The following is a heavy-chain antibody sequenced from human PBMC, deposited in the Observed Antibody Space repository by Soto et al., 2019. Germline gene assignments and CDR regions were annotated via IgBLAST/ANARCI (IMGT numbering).Heavy chain of an antibody. Sequence: SLRLSCAASGFTFDDYAMHWVRQAPGKGLEWVSGISWNSGSIGYADSVKGRFTISRDNAKNSLYLQMNSLRAEDTALYYCAKEISGDKKTYYYYYMDVWGKGTTVTVSS. CDR3: AKEISGDKKTYYYYYMDV. CDR1: GFTFDDYA. J-gene: IGHJ6*03. V-gene: IGHV3-9*01. D-gene: IGHD2-21*02. CDR2: ISWNSGSI.